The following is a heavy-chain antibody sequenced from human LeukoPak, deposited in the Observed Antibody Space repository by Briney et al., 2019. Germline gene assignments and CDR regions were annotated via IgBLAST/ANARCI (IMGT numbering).Heavy chain of an antibody. CDR1: GGSISSGGYY. V-gene: IGHV4-31*03. J-gene: IGHJ4*02. CDR2: IYYSGST. CDR3: ARESLSNDSSGYYVPGFFDY. Sequence: SETLSLTCTVSGGSISSGGYYWSWIRQHPGKGLEWIGYIYYSGSTYYNPSLKSRVTISVDTSKNQFSLKLSSVTAVDTAVYYCARESLSNDSSGYYVPGFFDYWGQGTLVTVSS. D-gene: IGHD3-22*01.